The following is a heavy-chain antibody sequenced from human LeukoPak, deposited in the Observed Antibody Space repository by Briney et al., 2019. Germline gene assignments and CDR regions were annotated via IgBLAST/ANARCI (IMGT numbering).Heavy chain of an antibody. CDR1: GYTLTELS. D-gene: IGHD3-10*01. CDR3: ARGTMVRGVFLFDP. CDR2: FDPEDGET. V-gene: IGHV1-24*01. J-gene: IGHJ5*02. Sequence: ASVKVSCKVSGYTLTELSMHWVRQAPGKGLEWMGGFDPEDGETIYAQKFQGRVTMTEDTSTDTAYMELSSLRSDDTAVYYCARGTMVRGVFLFDPWGQGTLVTVSS.